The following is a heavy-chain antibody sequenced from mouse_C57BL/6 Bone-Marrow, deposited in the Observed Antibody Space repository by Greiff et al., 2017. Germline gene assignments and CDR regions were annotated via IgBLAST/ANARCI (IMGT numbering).Heavy chain of an antibody. V-gene: IGHV1-82*01. CDR2: IYPGDGDT. Sequence: VQLQQSGPELVKPGASVKISCKASGYAFSSSWMNWVKQRPGKGLEWIGRIYPGDGDTNYNGKFKGKATLTADKSSSTAYMQLSSLTSEDSAVYFCARRYYYGSLYYFDYWGQGTTLTVSS. J-gene: IGHJ2*01. CDR3: ARRYYYGSLYYFDY. D-gene: IGHD1-1*01. CDR1: GYAFSSSW.